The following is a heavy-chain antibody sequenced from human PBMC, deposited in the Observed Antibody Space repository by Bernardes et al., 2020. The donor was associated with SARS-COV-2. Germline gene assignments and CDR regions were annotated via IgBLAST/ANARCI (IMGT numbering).Heavy chain of an antibody. V-gene: IGHV4-39*07. CDR3: AREIRYDFWSGRRYP. D-gene: IGHD3-3*01. CDR1: GGSISSSSYY. CDR2: IYYSGST. J-gene: IGHJ5*02. Sequence: ETLSLTCTVSGGSISSSSYYWGWIRQPPGKGLEWIGSIYYSGSTYYNPSLKSRVTISVDTSKNQFSLKLSSVTAADTAVYYCAREIRYDFWSGRRYPWGQGTLVTVSS.